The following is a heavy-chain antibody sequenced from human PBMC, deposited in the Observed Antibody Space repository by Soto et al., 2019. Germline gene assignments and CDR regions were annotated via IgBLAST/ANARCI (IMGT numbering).Heavy chain of an antibody. CDR2: ISGSVGST. J-gene: IGHJ4*02. CDR3: AKDRTIAARNYDE. V-gene: IGHV3-23*01. Sequence: EVQLLESGGGLVQPGGSLRLSCVGSGFTFSDHGMSWVRQAPGKGLEWVSAISGSVGSTFYADSVKGRFTISRDNSKNTLYLQMNSLRDEDTAVYYCAKDRTIAARNYDEWGQLVLVTVSS. CDR1: GFTFSDHG. D-gene: IGHD6-6*01.